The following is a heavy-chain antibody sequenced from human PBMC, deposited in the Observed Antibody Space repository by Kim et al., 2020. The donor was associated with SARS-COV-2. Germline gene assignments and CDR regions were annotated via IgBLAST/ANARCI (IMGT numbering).Heavy chain of an antibody. CDR1: GFTFSSHW. J-gene: IGHJ4*02. CDR2: IKQDGSEK. D-gene: IGHD3-10*01. V-gene: IGHV3-7*03. CDR3: ARGHPYYGSGIFDY. Sequence: GGSLRLSCAASGFTFSSHWMTWVRQAPGKGLEWVANIKQDGSEKYYVDSVKGRFTISRDDAKNSLHLQMYSLRVEDTAIYYCARGHPYYGSGIFDYWGQGTLVTVSS.